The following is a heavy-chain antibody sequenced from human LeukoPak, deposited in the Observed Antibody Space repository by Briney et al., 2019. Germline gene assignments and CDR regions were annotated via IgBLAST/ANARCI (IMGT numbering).Heavy chain of an antibody. CDR3: ARPITMVRGVIPDDAFDI. J-gene: IGHJ3*02. Sequence: GGSLRLSCAASGFTFSSYAMSWVRQAPGKGLEWVSSISSSSSYIYYADSVKGRFTISRDNAKNSLYLQMNSLRAEDTAVYYCARPITMVRGVIPDDAFDIWGQGTMVTVSS. V-gene: IGHV3-21*01. CDR2: ISSSSSYI. CDR1: GFTFSSYA. D-gene: IGHD3-10*01.